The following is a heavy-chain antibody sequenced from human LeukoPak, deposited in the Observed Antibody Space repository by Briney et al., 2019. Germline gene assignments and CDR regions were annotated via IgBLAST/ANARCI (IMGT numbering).Heavy chain of an antibody. Sequence: GRSLRLSCAASGFTFDDYAMHWVRQAPGKGLEWVSGISWNSGSIGYANSVKGRFTISRDNAKNSLYLQMNSLRAEDTALYYCAKGLVAIDYYFDYWGQGTLVTVSS. CDR2: ISWNSGSI. CDR1: GFTFDDYA. V-gene: IGHV3-9*01. CDR3: AKGLVAIDYYFDY. J-gene: IGHJ4*02. D-gene: IGHD6-6*01.